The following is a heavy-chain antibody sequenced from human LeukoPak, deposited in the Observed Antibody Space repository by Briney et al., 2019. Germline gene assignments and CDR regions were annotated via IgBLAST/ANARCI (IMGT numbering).Heavy chain of an antibody. D-gene: IGHD3-10*01. CDR2: IYYTGNT. V-gene: IGHV4-30-4*01. CDR1: GGSIRSGDYY. Sequence: SETLSLTCTVSGGSIRSGDYYWSWIRQPPGKGLEWFGYIYYTGNTYYNPSLKSRVTISVDTSKNQFSLKLSSVTAADTAVYYCARESFYYYGMDVWGQGTTVTVSS. J-gene: IGHJ6*02. CDR3: ARESFYYYGMDV.